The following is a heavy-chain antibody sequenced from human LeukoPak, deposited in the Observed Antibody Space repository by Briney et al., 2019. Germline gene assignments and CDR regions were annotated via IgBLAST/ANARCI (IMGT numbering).Heavy chain of an antibody. CDR3: ARSAYDILTGYAARYFDY. Sequence: SETLSLTCTVSGGSISSSSYYWGWIRQPPGKGLEWIGSIYYSGSTYYNPSLKSRVTISVDTSKNQFSLKLSSVTAADTAVYYCARSAYDILTGYAARYFDYWGQGTLVTVSS. CDR2: IYYSGST. J-gene: IGHJ4*02. D-gene: IGHD3-9*01. V-gene: IGHV4-39*07. CDR1: GGSISSSSYY.